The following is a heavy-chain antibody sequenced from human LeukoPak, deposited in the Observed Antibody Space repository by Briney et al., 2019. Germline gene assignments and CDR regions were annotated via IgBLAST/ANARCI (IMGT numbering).Heavy chain of an antibody. V-gene: IGHV3-23*01. CDR2: ISGSGDRT. D-gene: IGHD3-22*01. J-gene: IGHJ3*02. CDR3: AKRDNNDYYTGLHVFDI. Sequence: GGSLRLSCAASGFTFSSYAMTWVRQAPGKGPEWVSGISGSGDRTYYTDSVKGRFTISRDNSKNTLDLQMNSLRAEDTAVYYCAKRDNNDYYTGLHVFDIWGQGTMVTVSP. CDR1: GFTFSSYA.